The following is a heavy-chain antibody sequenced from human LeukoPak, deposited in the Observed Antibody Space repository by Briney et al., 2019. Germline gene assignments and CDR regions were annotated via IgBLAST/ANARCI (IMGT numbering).Heavy chain of an antibody. CDR1: GYSISSGYY. V-gene: IGHV4-38-2*02. CDR2: IYHSGST. CDR3: ARVEGWFDP. Sequence: MPSETLSLTCTVSGYSISSGYYWGWIRQPPGKGLEWIGSIYHSGSTYYNPSLKSRVTISVDTSKNQFSLKLSSVTAADTAVYYCARVEGWFDPWGQGTLVTVSS. J-gene: IGHJ5*02. D-gene: IGHD3-3*01.